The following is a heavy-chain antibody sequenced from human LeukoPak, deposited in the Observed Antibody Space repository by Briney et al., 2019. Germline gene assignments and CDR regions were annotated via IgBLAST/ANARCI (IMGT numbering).Heavy chain of an antibody. CDR1: GYTFTSNY. Sequence: RASVKVSCKTSGYTFTSNYIHWVRQAPGQGLEWMGTINPSGGSTIFAQKFQGRVTMTRDTSTSTLYMELSSLESDDTAVYFCARAVAAGRRFDYWGQGTLAIVSS. J-gene: IGHJ4*02. CDR3: ARAVAAGRRFDY. V-gene: IGHV1-46*01. D-gene: IGHD6-13*01. CDR2: INPSGGST.